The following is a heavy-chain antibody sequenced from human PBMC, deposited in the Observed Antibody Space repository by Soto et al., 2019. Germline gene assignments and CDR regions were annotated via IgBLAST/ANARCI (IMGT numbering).Heavy chain of an antibody. J-gene: IGHJ4*02. CDR1: GCTFSSYA. CDR3: ASGRQYYDSSAHYFDY. Sequence: QVQLVQSGAEVKKPGSSVKVSCKASGCTFSSYAISWVRQAPGQGLEWMGGIIPIFGTANYAQKFQGRVTITADESTSTAYMELSSLRSEDTAVYYCASGRQYYDSSAHYFDYWGQGTLVTVSS. CDR2: IIPIFGTA. D-gene: IGHD3-22*01. V-gene: IGHV1-69*01.